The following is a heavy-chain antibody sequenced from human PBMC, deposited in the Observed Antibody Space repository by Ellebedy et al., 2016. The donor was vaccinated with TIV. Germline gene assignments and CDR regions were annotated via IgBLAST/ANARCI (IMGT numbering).Heavy chain of an antibody. D-gene: IGHD3-10*01. CDR2: IIPIFGTA. CDR3: ARTRSGNYYRLYYGMDV. V-gene: IGHV1-69*06. Sequence: ASVKVSCKASGGTFSSYAISWVRQAPGQGLEWMGGIIPIFGTANYAQKFQGRVTITADKSTSTAYMELSSLRSEETAVYYCARTRSGNYYRLYYGMDVWGQGTTVTVSS. J-gene: IGHJ6*02. CDR1: GGTFSSYA.